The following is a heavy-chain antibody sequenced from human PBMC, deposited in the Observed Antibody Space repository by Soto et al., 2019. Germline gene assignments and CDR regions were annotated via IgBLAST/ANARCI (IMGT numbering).Heavy chain of an antibody. J-gene: IGHJ4*02. V-gene: IGHV4-34*01. CDR3: AAVRFYDFWDIFDY. D-gene: IGHD3-3*01. CDR2: INHSGST. CDR1: GGSFSGYY. Sequence: SETLSLTCAVYGGSFSGYYWSWIRQPPGKGLEWIGEINHSGSTNYNPSLKSRVTISVDTSKNQFSLKLSSVTAADTAVYYCAAVRFYDFWDIFDYWGQGTLVTVSS.